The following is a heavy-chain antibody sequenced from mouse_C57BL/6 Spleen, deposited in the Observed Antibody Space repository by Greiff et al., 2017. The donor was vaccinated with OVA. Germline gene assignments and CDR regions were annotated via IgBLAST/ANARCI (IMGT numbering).Heavy chain of an antibody. CDR1: GYTFTSYW. J-gene: IGHJ2*01. Sequence: QVQLQQPGAELVKPGASVKLSCKASGYTFTSYWMHWVKQRPGQGLEWIGMIHPNSGSTNYNEKFKSKATLTVDKSSSTAYMQLSSLTSEDSAVYYCARSPSITTAFDYWGQGTTLTVSS. CDR2: IHPNSGST. V-gene: IGHV1-64*01. CDR3: ARSPSITTAFDY. D-gene: IGHD1-1*01.